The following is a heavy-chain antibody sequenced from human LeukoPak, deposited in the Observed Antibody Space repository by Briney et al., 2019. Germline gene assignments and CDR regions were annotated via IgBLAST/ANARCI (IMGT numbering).Heavy chain of an antibody. V-gene: IGHV4-59*08. J-gene: IGHJ2*01. CDR2: IYYSGST. CDR1: GGSLSSYY. D-gene: IGHD3-3*01. CDR3: ARHDNYDFYWYFDL. Sequence: SETLSLTCTVSGGSLSSYYWSWIRQPPGKGLEWIGYIYYSGSTNYNPSLKSRVTISVDTSKNQFSLKLSSVTAADTAVYYCARHDNYDFYWYFDLWGRGTLVTVSS.